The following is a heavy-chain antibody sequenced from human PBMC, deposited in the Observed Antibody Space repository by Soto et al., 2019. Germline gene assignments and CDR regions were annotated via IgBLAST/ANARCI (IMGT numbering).Heavy chain of an antibody. CDR3: ARDEGTGDYYGSGSYYRGMGY. J-gene: IGHJ4*02. CDR2: IYHSGST. D-gene: IGHD3-10*01. Sequence: PSETLSLTCAVSGGSISSSNWWSWVRQPPGKGLEWIGEIYHSGSTNYNPSLKSRVTISVDKSKNQFSLKLSSVTAADTAVYYCARDEGTGDYYGSGSYYRGMGYWGQGTLVTSPQ. V-gene: IGHV4-4*02. CDR1: GGSISSSNW.